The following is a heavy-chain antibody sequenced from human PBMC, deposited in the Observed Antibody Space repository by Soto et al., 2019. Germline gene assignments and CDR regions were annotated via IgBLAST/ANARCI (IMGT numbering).Heavy chain of an antibody. V-gene: IGHV3-7*01. Sequence: GGSLRLSCVVSGFTFNTYWMTWIRQAPGKGLEWVANINEDGNKQNYVDSVRGRFTISRDNAKTSLYLQMNSLRVEDTAVYYCATRAGAPADWGQGTMVTVYS. D-gene: IGHD6-25*01. CDR1: GFTFNTYW. J-gene: IGHJ4*02. CDR3: ATRAGAPAD. CDR2: INEDGNKQ.